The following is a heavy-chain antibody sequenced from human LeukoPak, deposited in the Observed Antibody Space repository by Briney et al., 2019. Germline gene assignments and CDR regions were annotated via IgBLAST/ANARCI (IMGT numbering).Heavy chain of an antibody. D-gene: IGHD2-15*01. J-gene: IGHJ4*02. CDR2: INWNGGST. V-gene: IGHV3-20*04. Sequence: GGSLRLSCAASGFTFDDYGMSWVRQAPGKGLEWVSGINWNGGSTGYADSVRGRFTISRDNAKNSLCLQMNSLRAEDTAVYYCARDGGRREDYWGQGALVTVSS. CDR1: GFTFDDYG. CDR3: ARDGGRREDY.